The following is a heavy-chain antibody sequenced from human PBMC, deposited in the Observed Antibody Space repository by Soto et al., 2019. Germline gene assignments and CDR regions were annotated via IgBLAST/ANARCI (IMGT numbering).Heavy chain of an antibody. D-gene: IGHD3-3*01. CDR1: GGSISSGGYY. CDR3: ARDSHYDFWSGPIFDY. CDR2: IYYSEST. Sequence: SETLSLTCTVSGGSISSGGYYWSWIRQHPGKGLEWIGYIYYSESTYYNPSLKSRVTISVDTSKNQFSLKLSSVTAADTAVYYCARDSHYDFWSGPIFDYWGQGTLVTVSS. J-gene: IGHJ4*02. V-gene: IGHV4-31*03.